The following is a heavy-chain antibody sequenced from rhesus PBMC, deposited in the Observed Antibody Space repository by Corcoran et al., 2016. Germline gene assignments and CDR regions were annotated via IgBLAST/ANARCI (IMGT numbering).Heavy chain of an antibody. V-gene: IGHV4-80*01. CDR2: INGNSGST. D-gene: IGHD3S6*01. CDR3: ARLGDDYGYYYTPYFDY. CDR1: GGSFSSYW. Sequence: QVQLQESGPGLVKPSETLSLTCAVSGGSFSSYWWSWIRQPPGKGLEWIGEINGNSGSTNYNPSLKSRVTFSKDASKNQFSLKLSAVTAADTAVYYCARLGDDYGYYYTPYFDYWGQGVLVTVSS. J-gene: IGHJ4*01.